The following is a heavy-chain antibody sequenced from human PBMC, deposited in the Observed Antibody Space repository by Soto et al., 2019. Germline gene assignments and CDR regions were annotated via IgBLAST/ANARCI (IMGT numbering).Heavy chain of an antibody. D-gene: IGHD3-16*01. CDR2: IYYSGST. V-gene: IGHV4-30-4*01. Sequence: SETLSLTCTVSGGSISSGDYYWSWIRRPPGKGLEWIGYIYYSGSTYYNPSLKSRVTISVDTSKNQFSLKLSSVTAADTAVYYCARVGASYWFDPWGQGTQVTVSS. J-gene: IGHJ5*02. CDR3: ARVGASYWFDP. CDR1: GGSISSGDYY.